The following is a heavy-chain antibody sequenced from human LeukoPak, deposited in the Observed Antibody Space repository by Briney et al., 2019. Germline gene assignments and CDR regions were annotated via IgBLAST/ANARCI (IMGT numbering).Heavy chain of an antibody. D-gene: IGHD2-15*01. CDR2: ISSSSRYI. CDR3: ASGGSGVSTETNSPFDF. J-gene: IGHJ4*02. V-gene: IGHV3-21*01. Sequence: GGSLRLSCAASEFTFSSYSMSWVRQAPGKGLEWVSSISSSSRYIYYADSVKGRFTISRDNAKNSLYLQMNSLRAEDTAVYYCASGGSGVSTETNSPFDFWGQGTLVTVSS. CDR1: EFTFSSYS.